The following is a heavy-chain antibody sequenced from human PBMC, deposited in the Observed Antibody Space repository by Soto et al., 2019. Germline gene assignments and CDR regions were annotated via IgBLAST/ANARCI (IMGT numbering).Heavy chain of an antibody. CDR2: INHSGST. V-gene: IGHV4-34*01. J-gene: IGHJ4*02. CDR1: GGSFSAYY. CDR3: ARTSRFEY. D-gene: IGHD6-6*01. Sequence: QVLLQQWGAGLLKPSETLSLTCAVYGGSFSAYYWSWIRQPPGKGLEWIGEINHSGSTNYNPSLXSXVXRSVDTSKNQFSLKLSSVPAADTAVYYCARTSRFEYWGQGTLVTVSS.